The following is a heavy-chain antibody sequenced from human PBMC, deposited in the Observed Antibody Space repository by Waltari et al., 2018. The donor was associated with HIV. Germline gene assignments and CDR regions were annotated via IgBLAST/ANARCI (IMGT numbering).Heavy chain of an antibody. CDR2: ISYDGSNK. CDR1: GFTFSSYA. Sequence: QVQLVESGGGVVQPGKSLRPSCAASGFTFSSYAMNWVRQAPGRGLEGVAVISYDGSNKYSAYSVKGRFTISRDNSKNTLYLQMNSLRAEDTAMYYCARYTHYGMDVWGQGTTVTVSS. J-gene: IGHJ6*02. V-gene: IGHV3-30-3*01. D-gene: IGHD2-2*02. CDR3: ARYTHYGMDV.